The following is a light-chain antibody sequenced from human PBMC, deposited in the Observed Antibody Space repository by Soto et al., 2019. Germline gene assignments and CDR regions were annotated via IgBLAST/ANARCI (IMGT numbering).Light chain of an antibody. V-gene: IGLV2-11*01. J-gene: IGLJ2*01. CDR2: DVS. CDR1: SSDVGGYNY. CDR3: CSYAGSDTLL. Sequence: QSALTQPRSVSGSPGQSVTISCTGTSSDVGGYNYVSWYQQHPGKAPKLMIYDVSKRPSGVPDRFSGSKSGNTASLTISGLHSEEEADYYCCSYAGSDTLLFGGGTKVTVL.